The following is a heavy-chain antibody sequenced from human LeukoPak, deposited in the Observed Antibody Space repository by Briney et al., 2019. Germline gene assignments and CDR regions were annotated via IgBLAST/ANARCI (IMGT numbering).Heavy chain of an antibody. D-gene: IGHD3-22*01. CDR2: IIPIFGTA. J-gene: IGHJ4*02. CDR1: GGTFSGYA. CDR3: ARDPYYYDSSGYYRD. Sequence: SVKVSCKASGGTFSGYAISWVRQAPGQGLEWMGWIIPIFGTANYAQKFQGRVTITTDESTSTAYMELSSLRSEDTAVYYCARDPYYYDSSGYYRDWGQGTLVTVSS. V-gene: IGHV1-69*05.